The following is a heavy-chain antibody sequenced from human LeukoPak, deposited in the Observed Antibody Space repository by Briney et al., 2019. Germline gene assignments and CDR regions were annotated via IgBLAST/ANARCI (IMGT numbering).Heavy chain of an antibody. J-gene: IGHJ4*02. CDR2: INPNSGDT. CDR1: GYTFTGYY. Sequence: ASVKVSFKASGYTFTGYYIHWVRQAPGQGLEWMGRINPNSGDTNYAQKFQGKVTMTRDTSISTVYMDLRSLRSDDTAVYYCARGDVAPGYWGQGTLVTVSS. CDR3: ARGDVAPGY. V-gene: IGHV1-2*02. D-gene: IGHD5-24*01.